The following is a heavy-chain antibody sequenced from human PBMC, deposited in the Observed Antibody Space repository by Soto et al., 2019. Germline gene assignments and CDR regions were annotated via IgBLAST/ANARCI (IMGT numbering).Heavy chain of an antibody. D-gene: IGHD2-2*02. J-gene: IGHJ4*02. V-gene: IGHV3-9*01. CDR1: GFTFDDYA. CDR3: VKDMSVTIPTPVWYYFDY. Sequence: EVQLVESGGGLVQPGRSLRLSCAASGFTFDDYAMHWVRQAPGKGLEWGSGISRDRGTIAYADSVKGRFTISRDNVKNYLYLQMDSLRVEDTALYHCVKDMSVTIPTPVWYYFDYWGQGTLVTVSS. CDR2: ISRDRGTI.